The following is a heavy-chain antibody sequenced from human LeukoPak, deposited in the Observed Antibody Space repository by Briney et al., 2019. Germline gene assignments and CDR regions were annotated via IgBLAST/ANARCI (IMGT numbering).Heavy chain of an antibody. CDR1: GGSISSYY. V-gene: IGHV4-59*08. D-gene: IGHD1-26*01. CDR2: IYYSGST. Sequence: PSETLSLTCTVSGGSISSYYWSWIRQPPGKGLEWIGYIYYSGSTNYNPSLKSRVTISVDTSKDQFSLKLSSVTAADTAVYYCARLEGGDPFDYWGQGTLVTVSS. CDR3: ARLEGGDPFDY. J-gene: IGHJ4*02.